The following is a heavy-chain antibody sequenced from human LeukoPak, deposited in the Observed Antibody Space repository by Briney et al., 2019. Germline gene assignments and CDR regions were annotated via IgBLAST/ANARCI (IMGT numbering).Heavy chain of an antibody. D-gene: IGHD6-13*01. J-gene: IGHJ4*02. CDR3: AGSGYSSSWYYFDY. V-gene: IGHV3-30*04. CDR2: ISYDGSNK. Sequence: GRSLRLSCAASGFTFSSYAMHWVRQAPGKGLEWVAVISYDGSNKYYAGSVKGRFTISRDNSKNTLYLQMNSLRAEDTAVYYCAGSGYSSSWYYFDYWGQGTLVTVSS. CDR1: GFTFSSYA.